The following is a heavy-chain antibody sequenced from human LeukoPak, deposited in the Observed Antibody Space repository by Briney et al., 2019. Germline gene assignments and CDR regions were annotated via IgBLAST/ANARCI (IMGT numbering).Heavy chain of an antibody. CDR2: ISVDNGNT. CDR1: AYTFTNYG. Sequence: ASVKVSCKASAYTFTNYGISWVRQAPGQGLEWMGWISVDNGNTNYAQKLQGRITMTTDTSTSTAYMELRSLRSDDTAVYYCARGPHSGWIDYWGQGTLVTVSS. J-gene: IGHJ4*02. CDR3: ARGPHSGWIDY. V-gene: IGHV1-18*01. D-gene: IGHD6-19*01.